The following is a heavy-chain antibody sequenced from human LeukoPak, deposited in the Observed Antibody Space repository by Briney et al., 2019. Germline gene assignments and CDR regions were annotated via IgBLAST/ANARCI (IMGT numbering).Heavy chain of an antibody. J-gene: IGHJ3*02. CDR3: AKAGFGSGHAFDI. Sequence: GGSLRPSCAASGFTFSSYAMSWVRQAPGKGLEWVSAISGSGGSTYYADSVKGRFTISRDNSKNTLYLQMNSLRAEDTAVYYCAKAGFGSGHAFDIWGQGTMVTVSS. CDR2: ISGSGGST. V-gene: IGHV3-23*01. CDR1: GFTFSSYA. D-gene: IGHD3-10*01.